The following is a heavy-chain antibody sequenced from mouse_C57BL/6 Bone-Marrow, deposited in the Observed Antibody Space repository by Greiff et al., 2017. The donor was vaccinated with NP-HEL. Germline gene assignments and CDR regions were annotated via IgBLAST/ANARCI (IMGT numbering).Heavy chain of an antibody. CDR2: IDPSDSYT. CDR3: ARGDYDRGAWFAY. D-gene: IGHD2-4*01. V-gene: IGHV1-59*01. CDR1: GYTFTSYW. J-gene: IGHJ3*01. Sequence: QVQLQQPGAELVRPGTSVKLSCKASGYTFTSYWMHWVKQRPGQGLEWIGVIDPSDSYTNYNQKFKGKATLTVDTSSSTAYMQLSSLTSEDSAVYYWARGDYDRGAWFAYGGQGTLVTVSA.